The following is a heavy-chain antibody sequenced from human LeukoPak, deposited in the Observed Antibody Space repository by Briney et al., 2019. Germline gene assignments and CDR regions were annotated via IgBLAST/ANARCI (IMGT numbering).Heavy chain of an antibody. CDR3: ARAEVGSSWDYFDY. V-gene: IGHV1-18*01. CDR2: ISAYNGNT. D-gene: IGHD6-13*01. CDR1: GYTFTSQG. Sequence: ASVKVSCKASGYTFTSQGISWVRQAPGQGLEWMGWISAYNGNTNYAQKVQGRVTMTTDTSTSTAHMELRSLRSDDTAVYCCARAEVGSSWDYFDYWGQGTLVTVSS. J-gene: IGHJ4*02.